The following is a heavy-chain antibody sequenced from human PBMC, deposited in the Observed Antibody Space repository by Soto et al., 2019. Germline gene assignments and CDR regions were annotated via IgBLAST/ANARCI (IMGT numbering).Heavy chain of an antibody. V-gene: IGHV3-23*01. CDR3: AKENRLYDCWSGRKNYYYYGMDV. Sequence: EVQLLESGGGLVQPGGSLRLSCAASGFTFSSYAMSWVRQATGKGLEWVSAISGSGGSTYYADSVKGRFTISRDNSKNTLYLKMNRLRAEDTAVYYCAKENRLYDCWSGRKNYYYYGMDVRGQGTTVTVSS. CDR2: ISGSGGST. CDR1: GFTFSSYA. J-gene: IGHJ6*02. D-gene: IGHD3-3*01.